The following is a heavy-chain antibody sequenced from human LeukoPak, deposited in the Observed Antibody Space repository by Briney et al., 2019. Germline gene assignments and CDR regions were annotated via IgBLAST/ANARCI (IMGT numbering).Heavy chain of an antibody. CDR1: GGSISSSSYY. D-gene: IGHD5-18*01. V-gene: IGHV3-48*03. J-gene: IGHJ4*02. CDR3: VRGYTPDY. CDR2: ISETGSTI. Sequence: LSLTCTVSGGSISSSSYYWGWVRQAPGKGLEGISFISETGSTIYYADSVTGRFTISRDNAKNSLYLQMDSLRDEDTALYYCVRGYTPDYWGQGALVTVSS.